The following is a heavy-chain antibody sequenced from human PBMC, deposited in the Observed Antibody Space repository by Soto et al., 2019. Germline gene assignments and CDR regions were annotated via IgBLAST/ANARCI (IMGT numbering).Heavy chain of an antibody. V-gene: IGHV4-31*03. CDR2: IYYSGST. Sequence: QVQLQESGPGLVKPSQTLSLTCTVSGGSISSGGYYLSWIRQHPGKFLEWIGYIYYSGSTYYNPSLKSRVTISVDTSKNQFSLKLSSVTAADTAVYYCARGRRHDSSGYYLDYWGQGTLVTVSS. D-gene: IGHD3-22*01. CDR1: GGSISSGGYY. J-gene: IGHJ4*02. CDR3: ARGRRHDSSGYYLDY.